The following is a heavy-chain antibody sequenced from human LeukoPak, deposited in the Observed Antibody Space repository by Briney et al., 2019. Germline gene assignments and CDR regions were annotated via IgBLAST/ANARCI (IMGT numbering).Heavy chain of an antibody. CDR3: AISGGYWAWAH. J-gene: IGHJ4*02. CDR2: INSDGSST. D-gene: IGHD1-26*01. CDR1: GFTFSSYW. V-gene: IGHV3-74*01. Sequence: GGSLRLSCAASGFTFSSYWMHWVRQAPGKGLVWVSRINSDGSSTSYADSVKGRFTISRDNAKNTLYLQMNSLRAEDTAVYCCAISGGYWAWAHWGQGTLVTVSS.